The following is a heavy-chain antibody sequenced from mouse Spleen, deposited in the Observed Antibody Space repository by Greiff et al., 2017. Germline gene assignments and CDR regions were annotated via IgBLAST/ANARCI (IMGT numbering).Heavy chain of an antibody. CDR1: GYTFTDYW. CDR3: ARSGPLLAWFAY. V-gene: IGHV1-69*01. CDR2: IDTSDSYT. D-gene: IGHD2-12*01. J-gene: IGHJ3*01. Sequence: QVQLQQPGAELVMPGASVKMSCKASGYTFTDYWMHWVKQRPGQGLEWIGAIDTSDSYTSYNQKFKGKATLTVDESSSTAYMQLSSLTSEDSAVYYCARSGPLLAWFAYWGQGTLVTVSA.